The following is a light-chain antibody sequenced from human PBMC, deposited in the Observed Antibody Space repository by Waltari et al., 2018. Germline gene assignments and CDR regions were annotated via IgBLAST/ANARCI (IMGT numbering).Light chain of an antibody. Sequence: EIVLTQSPGTLSLSPGEVATLSCRASQTIRANYLAWFQQKPGQAPRLLIYDVSTRATGIPDRFSGSGSGTDFSLTISRLEAEDFAVYYCQQYGIAPRTFGQGTKVEIK. J-gene: IGKJ1*01. CDR2: DVS. CDR3: QQYGIAPRT. V-gene: IGKV3-20*01. CDR1: QTIRANY.